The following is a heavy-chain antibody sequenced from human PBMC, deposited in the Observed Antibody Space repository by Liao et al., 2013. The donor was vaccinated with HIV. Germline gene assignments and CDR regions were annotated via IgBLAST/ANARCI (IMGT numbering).Heavy chain of an antibody. D-gene: IGHD3-16*01. Sequence: QLQLQESGPGLVKPSETLSLTCTVSGGSISSSSYYWGWIRQPPGKGLEWIGSIYYSGSTYYNPSLKSRVTISVDTSKNQFSLKLSSVTAADTAVYYCARVPPXITFGDYPLYFDYWGQGTLVTVSS. CDR3: ARVPPXITFGDYPLYFDY. CDR2: IYYSGST. V-gene: IGHV4-39*07. J-gene: IGHJ4*02. CDR1: GGSISSSSYY.